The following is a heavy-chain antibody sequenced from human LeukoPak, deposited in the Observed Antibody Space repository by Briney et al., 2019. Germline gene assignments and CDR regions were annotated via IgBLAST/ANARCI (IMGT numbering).Heavy chain of an antibody. Sequence: SVKASCKASGGTFSSYAISWVRQAPGQGLEWMGRIIPIFGIANYAQKFQGRVTITADKSTSTAYMELSSLRSEDTAVYYCASSSQVGATTAFDYWGQGTLVTVSS. J-gene: IGHJ4*02. D-gene: IGHD1-26*01. V-gene: IGHV1-69*04. CDR1: GGTFSSYA. CDR2: IIPIFGIA. CDR3: ASSSQVGATTAFDY.